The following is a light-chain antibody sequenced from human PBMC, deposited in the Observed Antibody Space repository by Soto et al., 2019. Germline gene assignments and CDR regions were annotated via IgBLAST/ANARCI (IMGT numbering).Light chain of an antibody. CDR2: TAS. Sequence: DIQMTQSPSSLSASVGDRVTITCRASQSISSYLNWYQHKPGKAPNLLIYTASSLQSGVPSRFSGSGSGTDFTLTISSLQPEDFATYYCQQSHSSPRTFGQGTKVEI. V-gene: IGKV1-39*01. CDR3: QQSHSSPRT. J-gene: IGKJ1*01. CDR1: QSISSY.